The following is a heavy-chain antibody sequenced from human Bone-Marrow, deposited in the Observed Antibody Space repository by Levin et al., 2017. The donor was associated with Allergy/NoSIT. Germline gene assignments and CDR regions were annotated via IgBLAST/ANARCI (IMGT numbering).Heavy chain of an antibody. CDR2: ISGSGGST. Sequence: GGSLRLSCAASGFTFSSYAMSWVRQAPGKGLEWVSAISGSGGSTYYADSVKGRFTISRDNSKNTLYLQMNSLRAEDTAVYYCAKDTTVTPASAQGYYFDYWGQGTLVTVSS. CDR1: GFTFSSYA. V-gene: IGHV3-23*01. D-gene: IGHD4-17*01. CDR3: AKDTTVTPASAQGYYFDY. J-gene: IGHJ4*02.